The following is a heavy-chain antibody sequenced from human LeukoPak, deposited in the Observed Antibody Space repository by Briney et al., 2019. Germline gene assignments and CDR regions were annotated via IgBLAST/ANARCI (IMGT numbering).Heavy chain of an antibody. V-gene: IGHV3-21*01. J-gene: IGHJ4*02. CDR1: GFTFSSYS. Sequence: GGSLRLSCAGSGFTFSSYSMNWVRQAPGKGLEWVSSISSSSSYIYYADSVKGRFTISRDNAKNSLYLQMNSLRAEDTAVYYCARTKVRGVMNYWGQGTLVTVSS. D-gene: IGHD3-10*01. CDR3: ARTKVRGVMNY. CDR2: ISSSSSYI.